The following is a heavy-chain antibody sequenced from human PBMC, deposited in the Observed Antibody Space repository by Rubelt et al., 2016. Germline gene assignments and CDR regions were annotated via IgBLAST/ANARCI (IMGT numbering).Heavy chain of an antibody. CDR3: ARDKVGLGYYFDH. D-gene: IGHD3-16*01. V-gene: IGHV1-46*01. J-gene: IGHJ4*02. Sequence: QEQLVQSGAEVKKPGASAKVSCKASGYTFTTNYIHWVRQAPGQGLEWMGIINPSGTSTKYAQKFQGRVTMTRDTSTSTVYMELSSQRSEDTAVYYCARDKVGLGYYFDHWGQGTLVTVSS. CDR1: GYTFTTNY. CDR2: INPSGTST.